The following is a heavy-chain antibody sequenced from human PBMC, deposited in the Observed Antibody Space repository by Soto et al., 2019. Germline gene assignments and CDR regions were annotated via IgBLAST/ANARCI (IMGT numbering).Heavy chain of an antibody. CDR3: ARDCGGDCSWGMAV. CDR1: GGSISSYY. D-gene: IGHD2-21*02. V-gene: IGHV4-59*01. J-gene: IGHJ6*02. CDR2: IYYSGST. Sequence: PSETLSLTCTVSGGSISSYYWSWIRQPPGKGLEWIGYIYYSGSTNYNPSLKSRVTISVDTSKNQFSLKLSSVTAADTAVYYCARDCGGDCSWGMAVWGQGTSVTVSS.